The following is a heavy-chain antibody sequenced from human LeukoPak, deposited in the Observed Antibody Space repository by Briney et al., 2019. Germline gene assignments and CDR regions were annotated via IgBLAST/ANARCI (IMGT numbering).Heavy chain of an antibody. CDR3: ARVRGRWFGFYYYYMDV. J-gene: IGHJ6*03. Sequence: SETLSLTCTVSGGSFSSSSYYWGWIRQPPGKGLEWIGSIYYSGSTYYNPSLKSRVTISVDTSKNQFSLKLSSVTAADTAVYYCARVRGRWFGFYYYYMDVWGKGTTVTISS. D-gene: IGHD3-10*01. CDR1: GGSFSSSSYY. V-gene: IGHV4-39*01. CDR2: IYYSGST.